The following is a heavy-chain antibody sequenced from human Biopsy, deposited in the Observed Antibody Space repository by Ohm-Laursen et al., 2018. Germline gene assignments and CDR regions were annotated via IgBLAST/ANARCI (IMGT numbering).Heavy chain of an antibody. CDR3: ARGYAGLYEAFDF. CDR2: IYNDVST. Sequence: LSLTCIVSGASVSSGSYDWSWIRQPPGKGLEWIGNIYNDVSTKYNPSLRSRVTISADKSTNQFSLKLRSVTAADTAVYYCARGYAGLYEAFDFWGQGTVVTVAS. D-gene: IGHD5-18*01. CDR1: GASVSSGSYD. V-gene: IGHV4-61*01. J-gene: IGHJ3*01.